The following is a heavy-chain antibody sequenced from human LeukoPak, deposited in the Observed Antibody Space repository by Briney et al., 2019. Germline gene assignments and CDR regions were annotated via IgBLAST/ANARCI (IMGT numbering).Heavy chain of an antibody. CDR2: IWYEGMNK. Sequence: GGPLRLSCGAPGFTFSTYGTHGGRRAPGKGLEWGADIWYEGMNKYYAHSVKGRFTISRDNSKNTLYLQMHSLRAEDTAVYYCARAAYKKYSSGCYFLDYWGQGTLVTV. CDR1: GFTFSTYG. V-gene: IGHV3-33*01. J-gene: IGHJ4*01. D-gene: IGHD6-19*01. CDR3: ARAAYKKYSSGCYFLDY.